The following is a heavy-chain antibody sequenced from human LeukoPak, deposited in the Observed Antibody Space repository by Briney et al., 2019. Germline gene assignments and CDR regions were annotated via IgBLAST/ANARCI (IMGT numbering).Heavy chain of an antibody. D-gene: IGHD6-13*01. CDR2: IKQDGSEK. Sequence: PGGSLRPSCAASGFTFSSYWMSWVRQTPGKGLEWVANIKQDGSEKYYVDSVKGRFTISRDNARGSLYLQMNSLRAEDTAVYYCARDDRSSWYGNWFDPWGQGTLVTVSS. CDR1: GFTFSSYW. CDR3: ARDDRSSWYGNWFDP. J-gene: IGHJ5*02. V-gene: IGHV3-7*01.